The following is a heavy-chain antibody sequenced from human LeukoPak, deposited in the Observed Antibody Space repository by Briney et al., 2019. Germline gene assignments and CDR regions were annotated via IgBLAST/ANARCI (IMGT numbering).Heavy chain of an antibody. CDR2: VSSASSHV. D-gene: IGHD3-3*01. V-gene: IGHV3-48*04. CDR1: GFSFSTYA. CDR3: ARDLMRFLEWVN. J-gene: IGHJ4*02. Sequence: QSGGSLRLSCVASGFSFSTYAMNWVRQAPGKGPEWVSYVSSASSHVYYADSVRGRFIISRDNAKNSLYLQMNSLRAEDTAVYYCARDLMRFLEWVNWGQGTLVTVSS.